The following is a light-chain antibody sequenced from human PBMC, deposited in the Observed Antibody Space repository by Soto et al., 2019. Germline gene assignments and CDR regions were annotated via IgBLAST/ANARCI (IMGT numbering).Light chain of an antibody. V-gene: IGKV2-30*01. J-gene: IGKJ1*01. Sequence: DVVMTQSPPSLPVTLGQPASISCRSSQSVVYSDGNAYLNWFHQRPDQSPRRLIYTVSNRDSGVPDRFSGDGSGTDFTLEISRVEAEDVGIYYCMQGTDWPPTFGQGTKVEI. CDR3: MQGTDWPPT. CDR2: TVS. CDR1: QSVVYSDGNAY.